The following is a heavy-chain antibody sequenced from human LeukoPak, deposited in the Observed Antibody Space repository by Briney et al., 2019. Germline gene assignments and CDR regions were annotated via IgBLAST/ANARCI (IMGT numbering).Heavy chain of an antibody. V-gene: IGHV1-2*02. CDR1: GYTFTDHY. CDR2: INPNSGGT. D-gene: IGHD6-13*01. J-gene: IGHJ5*02. CDR3: ARVGTIAAAGTAGFLWFDP. Sequence: GASVKVSCKASGYTFTDHYIHWVRQAPGQGLEWMGWINPNSGGTNYAQKFQGRVTMTRDTSISTAYMELSRLRSDDTAVYYCARVGTIAAAGTAGFLWFDPWGQGTLVTVSS.